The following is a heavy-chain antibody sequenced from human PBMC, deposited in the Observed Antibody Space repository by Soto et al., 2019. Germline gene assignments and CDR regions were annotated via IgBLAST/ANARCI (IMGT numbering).Heavy chain of an antibody. CDR2: IDPSDSYT. V-gene: IGHV5-10-1*01. CDR3: ASFGISSTFPYYYYGMDV. Sequence: GESLKISCKGSGYSFTSYWTSWVRQMPGKGLEWMGRIDPSDSYTNYSPSFQGHVTISADKSISTAYLQWSSLKASDTAMYYCASFGISSTFPYYYYGMDVWGQGTTVTVSS. J-gene: IGHJ6*02. CDR1: GYSFTSYW. D-gene: IGHD2-2*01.